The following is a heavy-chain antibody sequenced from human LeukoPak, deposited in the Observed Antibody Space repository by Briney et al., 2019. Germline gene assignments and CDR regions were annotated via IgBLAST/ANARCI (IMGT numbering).Heavy chain of an antibody. CDR1: GFTFSSYG. Sequence: GGSLRLSCAASGFTFSSYGMSWVRQAPGKGLEWVSAISGSGGSTYYADSVKGRFTISGDNSKNTLYLQMNSLRAEDTAVYYCAKLNIVVVPAAETYYFDYWGQGTLVTVSS. V-gene: IGHV3-23*01. CDR3: AKLNIVVVPAAETYYFDY. J-gene: IGHJ4*02. D-gene: IGHD2-2*01. CDR2: ISGSGGST.